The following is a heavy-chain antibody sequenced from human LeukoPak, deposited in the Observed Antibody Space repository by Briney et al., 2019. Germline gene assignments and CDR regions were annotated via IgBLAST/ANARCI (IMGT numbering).Heavy chain of an antibody. Sequence: SETLSLTCAVYGGSFSGYSWSWIRQPPGKGLEWIGEINHSGSTNYNPSLKSRVTISVDTSKNQFSLKLSSVTAADTAVYYCASVAVAGQSDYWGQGTLVTVSS. D-gene: IGHD6-19*01. V-gene: IGHV4-34*01. J-gene: IGHJ4*02. CDR2: INHSGST. CDR1: GGSFSGYS. CDR3: ASVAVAGQSDY.